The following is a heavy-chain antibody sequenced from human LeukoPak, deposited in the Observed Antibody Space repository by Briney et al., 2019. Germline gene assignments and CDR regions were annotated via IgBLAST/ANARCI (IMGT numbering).Heavy chain of an antibody. V-gene: IGHV4-39*07. CDR1: GGSISSSSYY. J-gene: IGHJ4*02. CDR3: ATSPIRGYSSGWYFKSRGASYFDY. D-gene: IGHD6-19*01. Sequence: SETLSLTCTVSGGSISSSSYYWGWIRQPPGKGLEWIGSIYYSGSTYYNPSLKSRVTISVDTSKNQFSLKLSSVTAADTAVYYCATSPIRGYSSGWYFKSRGASYFDYWGQGTLVTVSS. CDR2: IYYSGST.